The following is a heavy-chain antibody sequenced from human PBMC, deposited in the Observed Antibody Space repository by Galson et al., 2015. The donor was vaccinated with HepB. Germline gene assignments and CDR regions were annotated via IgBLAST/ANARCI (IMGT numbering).Heavy chain of an antibody. J-gene: IGHJ4*02. Sequence: LRLSCAASGFTFSSYWMSWVRQAPGKGLEWVANIKQDGSEKYYVDSVKGRFTISRDNAKNSLYLQMNSLRAEDTAVYYCAKYYYDSSGYYPLDYWGQGTLVTVSS. D-gene: IGHD3-22*01. V-gene: IGHV3-7*03. CDR3: AKYYYDSSGYYPLDY. CDR1: GFTFSSYW. CDR2: IKQDGSEK.